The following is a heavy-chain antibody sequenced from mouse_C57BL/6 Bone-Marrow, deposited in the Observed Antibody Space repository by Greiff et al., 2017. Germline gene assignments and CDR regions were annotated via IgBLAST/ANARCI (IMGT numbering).Heavy chain of an antibody. D-gene: IGHD2-12*01. J-gene: IGHJ3*01. Sequence: EVQRVESGGGLVQPKGSLKLSCAASGFSFNTYAMNWVRQAPGKGLEWVARIRSKSNNYATYYADSVKDRFTISRDDSESMHYLQMNNLKTEDTAMYYCVRGYYKHLYWGQGTLVTVSA. CDR3: VRGYYKHLY. CDR2: IRSKSNNYAT. CDR1: GFSFNTYA. V-gene: IGHV10-1*01.